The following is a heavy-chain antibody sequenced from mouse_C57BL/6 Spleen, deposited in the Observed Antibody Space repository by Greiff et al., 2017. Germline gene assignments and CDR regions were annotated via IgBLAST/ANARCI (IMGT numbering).Heavy chain of an antibody. V-gene: IGHV1-64*01. J-gene: IGHJ4*01. D-gene: IGHD1-1*01. CDR3: ARSIDYYGSSYAMDY. CDR1: GYTFTSYW. Sequence: QVQLQQPGAELVKPGASVKLSCKASGYTFTSYWMHWVKQRPGQGLEWIGMIHPNSGSTNYNEKFKSKATLTVDKSSSTAYMQLSSLTSEDSAVYYCARSIDYYGSSYAMDYWGQGTSVTVSS. CDR2: IHPNSGST.